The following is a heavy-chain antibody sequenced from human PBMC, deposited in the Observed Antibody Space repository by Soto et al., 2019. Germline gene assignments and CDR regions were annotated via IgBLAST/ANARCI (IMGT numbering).Heavy chain of an antibody. Sequence: EVQLLESGGGLVQPGGSLRLSCAASGFTFSSSAMSWVRQAPGKGLEWVSAVSGSGDSTWYADSVKGRFTISRDNSKSTLCLKMNSLRAEDTAVYYGAKGSASVRPYCFDYWGQGTLVTVSS. V-gene: IGHV3-23*01. CDR2: VSGSGDST. CDR1: GFTFSSSA. J-gene: IGHJ4*02. CDR3: AKGSASVRPYCFDY. D-gene: IGHD3-16*01.